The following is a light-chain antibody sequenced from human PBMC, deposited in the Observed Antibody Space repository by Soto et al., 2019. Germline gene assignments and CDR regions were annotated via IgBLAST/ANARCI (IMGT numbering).Light chain of an antibody. J-gene: IGLJ2*01. CDR3: SSYTSSSTRVV. Sequence: QSALTQPPSVSGSPGQSVTISCTGTSSDVGSYNRVSWYQQPPGTAPKLMIYEVSNRPSGVPDRFYGSKSGNTASLTISGLQAEDEADYYCSSYTSSSTRVVFGGGTQLTVL. CDR2: EVS. CDR1: SSDVGSYNR. V-gene: IGLV2-18*02.